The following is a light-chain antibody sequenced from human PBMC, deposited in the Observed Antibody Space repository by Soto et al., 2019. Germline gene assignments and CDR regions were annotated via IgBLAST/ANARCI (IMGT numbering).Light chain of an antibody. Sequence: QSVLTQPPSVSGAPGQRVTISCTGSSSNIGAGYDVHWYQQLPGTAPKLLIYGNSNRPSGVPDRFSGSKSGASASLALTGLLAEDEADYYCQAYDSSLSDVVFGGGTKLTVL. J-gene: IGLJ2*01. CDR2: GNS. V-gene: IGLV1-40*01. CDR3: QAYDSSLSDVV. CDR1: SSNIGAGYD.